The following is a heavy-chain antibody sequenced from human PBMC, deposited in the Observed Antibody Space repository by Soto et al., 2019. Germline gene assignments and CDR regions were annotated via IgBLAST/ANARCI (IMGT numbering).Heavy chain of an antibody. V-gene: IGHV1-69*13. D-gene: IGHD3-22*01. CDR2: IIPIFGTA. CDR3: ARSLVVVVIEDAFDT. J-gene: IGHJ3*02. CDR1: GGTFSSYA. Sequence: SVKVSCKASGGTFSSYAISWVRQAPGQGLEWMGGIIPIFGTANYAQKFQGRVTITADESTSTAYMELSSLRSEDTAVYYCARSLVVVVIEDAFDTWGQGTMVTVSS.